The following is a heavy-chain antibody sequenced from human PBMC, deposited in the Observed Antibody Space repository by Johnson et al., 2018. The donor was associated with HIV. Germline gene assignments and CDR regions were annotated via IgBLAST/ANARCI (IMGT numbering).Heavy chain of an antibody. J-gene: IGHJ3*02. V-gene: IGHV3-74*01. CDR2: INSAGSSI. D-gene: IGHD3-22*01. CDR3: AKDVEYYDANDAFDI. CDR1: GFTFSSYW. Sequence: VQLVESGGGLVQPGGSLRLSCAASGFTFSSYWMHWVRQAPGKGLLWVSRINSAGSSIGYADSVKGRFTISRDNAKNSLYLQMNSLRAEDTALYYCAKDVEYYDANDAFDIWGQGTIVTVSS.